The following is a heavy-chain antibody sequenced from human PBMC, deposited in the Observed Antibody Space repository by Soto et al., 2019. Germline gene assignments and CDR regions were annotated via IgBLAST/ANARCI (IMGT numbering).Heavy chain of an antibody. Sequence: QVQLVQSGAEVKEPGASVKLSCTASGYSFISYYIHWVRQAPGQGLEWVGRVGPGGGGTHYAQKFRDRGTMTADTSTSTVYMDLSSLRSDDTALYYCARELPFTYYFDYWGQGTLVAVSS. CDR2: VGPGGGGT. D-gene: IGHD3-10*01. CDR3: ARELPFTYYFDY. V-gene: IGHV1-46*01. CDR1: GYSFISYY. J-gene: IGHJ4*02.